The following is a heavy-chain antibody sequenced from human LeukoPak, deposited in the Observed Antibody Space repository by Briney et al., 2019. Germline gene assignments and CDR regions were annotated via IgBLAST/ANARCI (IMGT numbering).Heavy chain of an antibody. CDR3: ARTPRYCSSTSCYDDWFDP. D-gene: IGHD2-2*01. V-gene: IGHV3-21*01. CDR1: GFTFSSYE. CDR2: ISSSSSYI. J-gene: IGHJ5*02. Sequence: GGSLRLSCAASGFTFSSYEMNWVRQAPGKGLEWVSSISSSSSYIYYADSVKGRFTISRDNAKNSLYLQMNSLRAEDTAVYYCARTPRYCSSTSCYDDWFDPWGQGTLVTVSS.